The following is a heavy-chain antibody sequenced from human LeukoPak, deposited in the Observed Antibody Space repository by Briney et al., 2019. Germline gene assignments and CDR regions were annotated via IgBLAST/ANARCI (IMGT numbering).Heavy chain of an antibody. CDR2: IIPIFGTA. V-gene: IGHV1-69*05. Sequence: SVKVSCKASGYTFTSYDINWVRQATGQGLEWMGGIIPIFGTANYAQKFQGRVTITTDESTSTAYMELSSLRSEDTAVYYCARAPAAGTGYWFDPWGQGTLVTVSS. CDR1: GYTFTSYD. D-gene: IGHD6-13*01. J-gene: IGHJ5*02. CDR3: ARAPAAGTGYWFDP.